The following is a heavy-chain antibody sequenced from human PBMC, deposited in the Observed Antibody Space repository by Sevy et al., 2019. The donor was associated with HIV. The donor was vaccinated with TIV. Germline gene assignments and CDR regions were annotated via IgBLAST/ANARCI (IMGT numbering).Heavy chain of an antibody. CDR1: GGSISSYY. V-gene: IGHV4-59*01. CDR3: ARDMLGYCSSTSCYAEGYFDY. J-gene: IGHJ4*02. Sequence: SETLSLTCTVSGGSISSYYWSWIRQPPGKGLEWIGYIYYSGSTNYNPSLKSRVTISVDTSKNQCSLKLSSVTAADTAGYYCARDMLGYCSSTSCYAEGYFDYWGQGTLVTVSS. CDR2: IYYSGST. D-gene: IGHD2-2*01.